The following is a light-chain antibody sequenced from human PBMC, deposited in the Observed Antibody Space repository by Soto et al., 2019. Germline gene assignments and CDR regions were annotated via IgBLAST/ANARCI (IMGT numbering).Light chain of an antibody. Sequence: IQLTQSPSTLSASVGDRVTITCRASQSISSWLAWYQQKPGKAPKLLIYDASSLESGVPSRFSGSGSGTEFTLTISSLQPDDFGTYYCQHTTDFTFGQGTKVDIK. CDR2: DAS. CDR3: QHTTDFT. CDR1: QSISSW. J-gene: IGKJ2*01. V-gene: IGKV1-5*01.